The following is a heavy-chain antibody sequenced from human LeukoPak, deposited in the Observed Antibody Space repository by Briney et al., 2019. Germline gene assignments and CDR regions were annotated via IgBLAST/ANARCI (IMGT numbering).Heavy chain of an antibody. CDR3: ARRTAYDYVWGSYRSSYFQH. D-gene: IGHD3-16*02. Sequence: GGSLRLSCAASGFTFSNAWMSWVRQAPGKGLEWVAVISYDGSNKYYADSVKGRFTISRDNSKNTLYLQMNSLRAEDTAVYYCARRTAYDYVWGSYRSSYFQHWGQGTLVTVSS. V-gene: IGHV3-30-3*01. CDR1: GFTFSNAW. J-gene: IGHJ1*01. CDR2: ISYDGSNK.